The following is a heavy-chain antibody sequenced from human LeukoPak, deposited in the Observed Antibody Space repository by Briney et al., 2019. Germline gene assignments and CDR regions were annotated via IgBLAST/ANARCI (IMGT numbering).Heavy chain of an antibody. CDR1: GGSISSYY. CDR3: GRGRGWLFLHYFDY. CDR2: IYYSGST. D-gene: IGHD2-21*01. Sequence: SETLSLTCTVSGGSISSYYWSWIRQPPGKGLEWIGSIYYSGSTYYNPSLKSRVTISVDTSKNQFSLKLSSVTAADTAVYYRGRGRGWLFLHYFDYWGQGTLVTVSS. V-gene: IGHV4-39*07. J-gene: IGHJ4*02.